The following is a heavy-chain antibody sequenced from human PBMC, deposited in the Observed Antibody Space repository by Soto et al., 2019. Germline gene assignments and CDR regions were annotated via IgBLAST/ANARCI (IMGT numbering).Heavy chain of an antibody. V-gene: IGHV3-33*01. D-gene: IGHD3-10*01. J-gene: IGHJ6*03. CDR3: ARDPKRGVKRGGGGGGGFAYYYYYMDV. CDR1: GFTFSSYG. Sequence: GGSLRLSCAASGFTFSSYGMHWVRQAPGKGLEWVAVIWYDGSNKYYADSVKGRFTISRDNSKNTLYLKMNSLRAEDTAVYYGARDPKRGVKRGGGGGGGFAYYYYYMDVWGKGTTVTVSS. CDR2: IWYDGSNK.